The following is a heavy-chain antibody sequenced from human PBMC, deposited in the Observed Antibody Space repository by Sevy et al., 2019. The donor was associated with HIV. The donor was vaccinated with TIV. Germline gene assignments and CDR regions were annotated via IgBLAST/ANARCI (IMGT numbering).Heavy chain of an antibody. CDR3: ARKYDSSGYFDY. CDR1: GFTFSNYA. J-gene: IGHJ4*02. V-gene: IGHV3-23*01. Sequence: GGSLRLYCAASGFTFSNYAMNWVRQAPGKGLEWVSGISGSGGSGDKTNYADSVKGRFTISRDDSKNSLYLQLNSLRAEDTAIYYCARKYDSSGYFDYWGQGTLVTVSS. D-gene: IGHD3-22*01. CDR2: ISGSGGSGDKT.